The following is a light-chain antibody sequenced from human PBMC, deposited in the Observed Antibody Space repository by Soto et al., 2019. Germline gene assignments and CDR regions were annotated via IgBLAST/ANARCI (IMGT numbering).Light chain of an antibody. CDR2: GAS. V-gene: IGKV3-20*01. CDR1: QSVGSSN. Sequence: ESVLTQSPVTLSFSPGERATLSCRASQSVGSSNLAWYQQKPGQAPRLFIYGASSRATGIPDRFSGSGSGTDFTLTISRLEPEDFAVYYCQQYGSSPGTFGGGTKVDIK. CDR3: QQYGSSPGT. J-gene: IGKJ4*01.